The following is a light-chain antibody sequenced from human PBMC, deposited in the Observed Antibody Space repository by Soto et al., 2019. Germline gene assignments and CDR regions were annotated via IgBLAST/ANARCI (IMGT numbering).Light chain of an antibody. CDR2: DAS. CDR3: QHRHN. Sequence: DIVLTQSPATLSLSPGERATLSCRASQSVSRDFAWYQQKPGQAPRPLIYDASNRATGIPARFSGSGSGTDFTLTINSLQPEDFAVYYCQHRHNFGPGTKVYFK. CDR1: QSVSRD. J-gene: IGKJ3*01. V-gene: IGKV3-11*01.